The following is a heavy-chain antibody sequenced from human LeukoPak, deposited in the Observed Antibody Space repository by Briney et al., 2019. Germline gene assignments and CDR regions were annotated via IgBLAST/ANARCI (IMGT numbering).Heavy chain of an antibody. V-gene: IGHV3-7*01. J-gene: IGHJ4*02. CDR2: INQDGSEK. Sequence: GGSLRLSCAASGFPFSSHWLSWFRQSPGKGLEWVAHINQDGSEKYYVGSVKGRFTISRDNARNSQYLRMNSLRAEDTAVYYCASGGGWVFNNWGQGTLVTVSS. CDR3: ASGGGWVFNN. D-gene: IGHD6-19*01. CDR1: GFPFSSHW.